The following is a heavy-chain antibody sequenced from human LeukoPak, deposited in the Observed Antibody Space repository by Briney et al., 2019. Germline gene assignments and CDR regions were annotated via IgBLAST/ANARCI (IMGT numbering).Heavy chain of an antibody. CDR1: GHTFTSYD. V-gene: IGHV1-8*01. J-gene: IGHJ3*02. Sequence: ASVKVSCKASGHTFTSYDINWVRQATGQGLEWMGWMNPNSGNTGYAQKFWSRVTITRNNSISTAYMELRSLRSEDTAVYYCARGKWALPVPRAFDIWGQGTMVTVSS. CDR2: MNPNSGNT. CDR3: ARGKWALPVPRAFDI. D-gene: IGHD1-26*01.